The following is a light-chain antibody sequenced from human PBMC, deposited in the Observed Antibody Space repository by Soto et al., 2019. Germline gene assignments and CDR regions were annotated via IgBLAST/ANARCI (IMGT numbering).Light chain of an antibody. J-gene: IGKJ1*01. Sequence: EVVVTQSPGTLSWSPGERATLSCRASQSVTSDYLAWYQQKPGQSPRLLMSGASRRATGVPDRFSGSGSGTDFTLTISRLEPEDFAVYYCQHYGHALWALGQGTKVDIK. CDR3: QHYGHALWA. V-gene: IGKV3-20*01. CDR2: GAS. CDR1: QSVTSDY.